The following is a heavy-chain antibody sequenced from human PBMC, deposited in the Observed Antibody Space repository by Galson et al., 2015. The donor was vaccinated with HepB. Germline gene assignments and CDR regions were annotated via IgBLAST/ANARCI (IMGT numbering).Heavy chain of an antibody. D-gene: IGHD3-9*01. J-gene: IGHJ4*02. Sequence: ETLSLTCTVSGGSISSSSYYWGWIRQPPGKGLEWIGSIYYSGSTYYNPSLKSRVTISVETSKNQFSLKLSSVTAADTAVYYCARHASYYDILTGYYKGYYFDYWGQGTLVTVSS. CDR3: ARHASYYDILTGYYKGYYFDY. CDR1: GGSISSSSYY. V-gene: IGHV4-39*01. CDR2: IYYSGST.